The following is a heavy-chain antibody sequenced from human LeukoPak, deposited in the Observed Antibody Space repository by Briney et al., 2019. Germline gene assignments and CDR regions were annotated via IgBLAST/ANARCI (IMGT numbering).Heavy chain of an antibody. CDR3: AKGRGQVFEY. Sequence: GGSLRLSCAASGLTFSSYAMSWLRQAPGKGLEWVSGISGSGIGGRTHYADSVKGRFTISRDNSKNTLYLQMNSLRVEDTAVYYCAKGRGQVFEYWGQGTLVTVSS. V-gene: IGHV3-23*01. J-gene: IGHJ4*02. CDR1: GLTFSSYA. CDR2: ISGSGIGGRT. D-gene: IGHD3-10*01.